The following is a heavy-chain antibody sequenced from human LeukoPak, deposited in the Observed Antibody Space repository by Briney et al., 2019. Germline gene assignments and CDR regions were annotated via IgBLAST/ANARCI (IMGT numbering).Heavy chain of an antibody. J-gene: IGHJ4*02. CDR3: TAGLGKTDDDS. CDR2: VRTTAEGETT. D-gene: IGHD4-11*01. Sequence: SGGSLRLSCEGSGFNFNDAWMSWIRQAPGKGLEWVGRVRTTAEGETTDYAATVRGRFIISRDDSKNMVFLQMNRLETEDTAIYYCTAGLGKTDDDSWGQGTLVTVSS. V-gene: IGHV3-15*01. CDR1: GFNFNDAW.